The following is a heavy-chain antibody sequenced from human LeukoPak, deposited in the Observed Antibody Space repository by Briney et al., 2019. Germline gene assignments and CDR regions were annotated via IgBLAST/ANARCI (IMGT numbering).Heavy chain of an antibody. V-gene: IGHV4-4*02. CDR1: GGSISSSNW. D-gene: IGHD4-17*01. J-gene: IGHJ4*02. CDR2: IYLRGNT. CDR3: ARGTITTVTDS. Sequence: SETLSLTCAISGGSISSSNWWTWVRQPPGKGLEWVGEIYLRGNTNYNPSLESRVTISVDESRTQLSLRLESVTAADTAVYYCARGTITTVTDSWGPGTQVTVSS.